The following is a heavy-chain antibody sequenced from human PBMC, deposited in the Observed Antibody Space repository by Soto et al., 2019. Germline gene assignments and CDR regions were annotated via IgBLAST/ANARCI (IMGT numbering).Heavy chain of an antibody. CDR1: GGSISSGGYY. Sequence: SETLSLTCTVSGGSISSGGYYCSWNRQHPGKGLEWIGYIYYSGSTYYNPSLKSRVTISVDTSKNQFSLKLSSVTAADTAVYYWARSSSSGSSPSGMDVWCQGTTVTVSS. J-gene: IGHJ6*02. D-gene: IGHD3-10*01. V-gene: IGHV4-31*03. CDR3: ARSSSSGSSPSGMDV. CDR2: IYYSGST.